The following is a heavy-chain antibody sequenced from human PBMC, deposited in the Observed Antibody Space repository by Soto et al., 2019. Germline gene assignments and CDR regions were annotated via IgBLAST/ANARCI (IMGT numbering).Heavy chain of an antibody. Sequence: PEETLSLTCTVSGDSISSYYWTWIRQPPGKGLEWIGYIHSSGSTNYNPSFKSRVTMSVDTSKNHFSLRLSSVTAADTAVYYCARFGRDDSYYGMDVWGQGTTVTVSS. CDR2: IHSSGST. J-gene: IGHJ6*02. CDR3: ARFGRDDSYYGMDV. D-gene: IGHD3-16*01. V-gene: IGHV4-4*09. CDR1: GDSISSYY.